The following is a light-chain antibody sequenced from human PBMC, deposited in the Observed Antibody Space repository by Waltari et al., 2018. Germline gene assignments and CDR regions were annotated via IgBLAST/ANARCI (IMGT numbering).Light chain of an antibody. CDR3: QQHGTLPAT. J-gene: IGKJ1*01. V-gene: IGKV3-20*01. CDR1: QSVGSSS. CDR2: RAS. Sequence: DIVLTQSPGTASLSPGDRVTLSCRASQSVGSSSLAWYQQKPGQAPRLVIYRASRRATGIPDGFSGSGSGTDFSLTISRMEPEDFAVYYCQQHGTLPATFGQGTKVEIK.